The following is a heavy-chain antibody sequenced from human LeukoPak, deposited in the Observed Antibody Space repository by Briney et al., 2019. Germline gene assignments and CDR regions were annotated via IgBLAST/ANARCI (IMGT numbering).Heavy chain of an antibody. CDR2: IYHSGST. D-gene: IGHD6-6*01. Sequence: SETLSLTCTVSGDSISSSNWWSWVRQPPGKGLEWIGEIYHSGSTNYNPSLKSRVTISVDKSKNQFSLKLSSVTAADTAVYYCARATVYYSSSSPFDYWGQGTLVTVSS. CDR1: GDSISSSNW. J-gene: IGHJ4*02. V-gene: IGHV4-4*02. CDR3: ARATVYYSSSSPFDY.